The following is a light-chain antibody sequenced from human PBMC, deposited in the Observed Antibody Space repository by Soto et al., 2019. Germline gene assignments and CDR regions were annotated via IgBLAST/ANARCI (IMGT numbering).Light chain of an antibody. CDR1: QSVSNNY. V-gene: IGKV3-20*01. Sequence: ELVLTQSPGTLSVSAGERATLSCRASQSVSNNYLAWYQQKPGQAPRLLIYGASNRATGIQDRFSGSGSGTDFTLTIRRLEPEDFAVYYCKQYGSSGACGQGTQVDIK. CDR2: GAS. J-gene: IGKJ1*01. CDR3: KQYGSSGA.